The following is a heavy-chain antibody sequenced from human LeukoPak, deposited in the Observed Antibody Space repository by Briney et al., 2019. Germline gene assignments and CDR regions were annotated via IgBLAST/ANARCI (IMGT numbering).Heavy chain of an antibody. D-gene: IGHD1-1*01. CDR3: ARRDDGIRGAAFDI. J-gene: IGHJ3*02. CDR1: GYTFSDFS. CDR2: ISVRSNYR. V-gene: IGHV3-21*01. Sequence: GGSLRLSCAASGYTFSDFSVNWVRQAPGKGLEWVSSISVRSNYRYYADSVRGRFTISRDDARDSLFLQMNSLRAEDTAVYYCARRDDGIRGAAFDIWGQGTTVTVSS.